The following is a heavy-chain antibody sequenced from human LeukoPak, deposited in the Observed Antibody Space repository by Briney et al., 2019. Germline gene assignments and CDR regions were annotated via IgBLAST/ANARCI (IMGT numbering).Heavy chain of an antibody. V-gene: IGHV1-2*02. Sequence: ASVKVSCMASGYTFTGYYMHWVRQAPGQGLEWMGWINPNSGGINYAQKFQGRVTMTRDTSISTAYMELSRLRSDDTAVYYCARSQDEYYYDSSGYYPRHYYYMDVWGKGTTVTISS. CDR1: GYTFTGYY. D-gene: IGHD3-22*01. CDR3: ARSQDEYYYDSSGYYPRHYYYMDV. CDR2: INPNSGGI. J-gene: IGHJ6*03.